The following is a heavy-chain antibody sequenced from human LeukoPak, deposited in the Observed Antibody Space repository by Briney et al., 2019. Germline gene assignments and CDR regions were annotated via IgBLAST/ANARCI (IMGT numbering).Heavy chain of an antibody. D-gene: IGHD2-2*01. CDR3: PRSRRLYELLWMFDY. V-gene: IGHV1-69*13. CDR1: GGTFSSYA. Sequence: ASVKVSCKASGGTFSSYAISWVRQAPGQGREWMGGIIPIFGTANYAQKFQGRVTITADESTSTAYMELSSLRSEDTAVYYCPRSRRLYELLWMFDYWGQGTLVTVSS. CDR2: IIPIFGTA. J-gene: IGHJ4*02.